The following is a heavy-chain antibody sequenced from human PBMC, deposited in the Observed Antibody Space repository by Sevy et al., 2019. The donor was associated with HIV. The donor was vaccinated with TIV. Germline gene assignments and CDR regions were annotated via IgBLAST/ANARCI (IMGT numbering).Heavy chain of an antibody. J-gene: IGHJ4*02. V-gene: IGHV3-15*01. D-gene: IGHD6-13*01. CDR1: GFTFSNAW. Sequence: GGSPRLPCAASGFTFSNAWMSWVRQAPGKGLEWVGRIKGKIYDGTIDYAAPVKGRFTISRDDSKNTLYLQMNSLKTEDTAVYYCTTDSWSQEDYYDYWGQGTLVTVSS. CDR2: IKGKIYDGTI. CDR3: TTDSWSQEDYYDY.